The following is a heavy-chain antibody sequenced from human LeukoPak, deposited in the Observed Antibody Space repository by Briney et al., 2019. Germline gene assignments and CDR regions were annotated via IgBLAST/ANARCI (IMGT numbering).Heavy chain of an antibody. Sequence: PSETLSLTCTVSGGSISGRYWGWIRQPPGKGLEWIGYINYSGSTNYNPSLKSRITIAVDRSKNQFSLKLSSVTAADTAVYYCARNDGDIWGQGTMVTVSS. D-gene: IGHD3-16*01. CDR3: ARNDGDI. J-gene: IGHJ3*02. CDR2: INYSGST. V-gene: IGHV4-59*08. CDR1: GGSISGRY.